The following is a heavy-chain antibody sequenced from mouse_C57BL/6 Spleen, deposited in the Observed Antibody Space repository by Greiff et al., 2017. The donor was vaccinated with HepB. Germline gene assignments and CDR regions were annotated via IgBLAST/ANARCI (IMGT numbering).Heavy chain of an antibody. CDR1: GYTFTDYE. CDR3: TRGFAY. CDR2: IDPETGGT. Sequence: QVHVKQSGAELVRPGASVTLSCKASGYTFTDYEMHWVKQTPVHGLEWIGAIDPETGGTAYNQKFKGKAILTAVKSSSTAYMELRSLTSEDSAVYYCTRGFAYWGQGTLVTVSA. V-gene: IGHV1-15*01. J-gene: IGHJ3*01.